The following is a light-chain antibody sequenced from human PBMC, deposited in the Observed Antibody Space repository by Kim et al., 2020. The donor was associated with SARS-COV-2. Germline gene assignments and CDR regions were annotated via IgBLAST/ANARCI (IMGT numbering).Light chain of an antibody. CDR1: QSISSY. CDR3: QQGYSTPPT. Sequence: DIQMTQSPSSLSASVGDRVTITCRASQSISSYLNWYQQKPGKAPKLLIYAGSSLQSGVPSRFSGSGSGTDFTLTIRSLQPEDFATYYCQQGYSTPPTFGEGTRLEIK. V-gene: IGKV1-39*01. J-gene: IGKJ5*01. CDR2: AGS.